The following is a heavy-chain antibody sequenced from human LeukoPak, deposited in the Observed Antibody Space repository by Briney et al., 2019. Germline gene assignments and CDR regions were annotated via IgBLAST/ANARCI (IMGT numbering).Heavy chain of an antibody. J-gene: IGHJ1*01. CDR1: GFTFSSYA. Sequence: PGGSLRLSCAASGFTFSSYAMSWVRQAPGKGLEWVSAISGSGGSTYYADSVKGRFTISRDNSKDTLYLQMNSLRAEDTAVYYCAKLGSGYYQGYFQHWGQGTLVTVSS. CDR2: ISGSGGST. CDR3: AKLGSGYYQGYFQH. V-gene: IGHV3-23*01. D-gene: IGHD3-22*01.